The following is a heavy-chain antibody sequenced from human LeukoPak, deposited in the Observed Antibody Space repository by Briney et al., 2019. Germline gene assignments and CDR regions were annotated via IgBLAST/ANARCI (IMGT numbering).Heavy chain of an antibody. D-gene: IGHD5-24*01. Sequence: GGSLRLSCAASGFTFRNEWMSWVRQAPGKGLEWVANIKEDGSEEYYVDSVKGRFTISRDNGKNSLYLQMNSLRVEDTAVYYCAKDSDGWEDWGQGTLVTVSS. J-gene: IGHJ4*02. CDR3: AKDSDGWED. V-gene: IGHV3-7*01. CDR2: IKEDGSEE. CDR1: GFTFRNEW.